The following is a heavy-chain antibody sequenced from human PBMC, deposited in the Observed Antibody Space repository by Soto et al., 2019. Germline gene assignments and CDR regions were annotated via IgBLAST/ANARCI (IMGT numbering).Heavy chain of an antibody. CDR2: INHSGST. CDR1: GGSFSGYY. Sequence: SETLSLTCAVYGGSFSGYYWSWIRQPPGKGLEWIGEINHSGSTNYNPSLKSRVTISVDTSKNQFSLKLSSVTAADTAVYYCARGKDAYYYDSSGYDYWGQGTLVTVSS. CDR3: ARGKDAYYYDSSGYDY. D-gene: IGHD3-22*01. J-gene: IGHJ4*02. V-gene: IGHV4-34*01.